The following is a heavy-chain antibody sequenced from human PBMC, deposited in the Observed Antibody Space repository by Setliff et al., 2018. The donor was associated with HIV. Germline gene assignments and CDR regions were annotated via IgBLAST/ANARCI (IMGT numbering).Heavy chain of an antibody. D-gene: IGHD3-10*01. CDR3: ARFYYGSGSYLDY. V-gene: IGHV4-61*09. CDR2: IYTSGSN. J-gene: IGHJ4*02. Sequence: TLSLTCTVSVGSISSGSYYWSWIRQPAGKGLEWIGHIYTSGSNNYNPSLKSRVTISVDTSKNQLSLKLSSVTASDTAVYYCARFYYGSGSYLDYWGQGTLVTVSS. CDR1: VGSISSGSYY.